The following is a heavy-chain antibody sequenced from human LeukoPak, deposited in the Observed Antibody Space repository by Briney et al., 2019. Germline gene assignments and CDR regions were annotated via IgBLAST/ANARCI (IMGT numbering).Heavy chain of an antibody. CDR2: TYYMSKWYN. Sequence: SQTLSLTCAISGDSVSRNYGAWNWIRQSPSRGLDRLSRTYYMSKWYNDETTSMKSRRTINPDTSKNQFSLQLISVTPEDTAVYYCASDVGSSGWYTFDYWGQGTLVTVSS. CDR3: ASDVGSSGWYTFDY. V-gene: IGHV6-1*01. D-gene: IGHD6-19*01. J-gene: IGHJ4*02. CDR1: GDSVSRNYGA.